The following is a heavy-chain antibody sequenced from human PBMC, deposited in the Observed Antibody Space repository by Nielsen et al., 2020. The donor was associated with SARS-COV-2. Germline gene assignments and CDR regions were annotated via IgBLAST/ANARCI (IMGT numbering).Heavy chain of an antibody. Sequence: VRQMPGKGLEWMGIIYPGDSDTRYSPSFQGQVTISADKSISTAYLQWSSLKASDTAMYYCARPGSGWSFDYWGQGTLGTVSS. CDR3: ARPGSGWSFDY. D-gene: IGHD6-19*01. V-gene: IGHV5-51*01. J-gene: IGHJ4*02. CDR2: IYPGDSDT.